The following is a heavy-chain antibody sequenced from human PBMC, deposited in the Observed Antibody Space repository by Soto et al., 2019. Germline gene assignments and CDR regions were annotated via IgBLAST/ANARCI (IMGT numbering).Heavy chain of an antibody. CDR3: ARGASGYELHFDY. Sequence: GGSLRLSCAASGFTFSSYSMNWVRQAPGKGLEWVSSISSSSSYIYYADSVKGRFTISRDNAKNSLYLQMNSLRAEDTAVYYCARGASGYELHFDYWGQGTLVTVSS. D-gene: IGHD5-12*01. CDR2: ISSSSSYI. J-gene: IGHJ4*02. CDR1: GFTFSSYS. V-gene: IGHV3-21*01.